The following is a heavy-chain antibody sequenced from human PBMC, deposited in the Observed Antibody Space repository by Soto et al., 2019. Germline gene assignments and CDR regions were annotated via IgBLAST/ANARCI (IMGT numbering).Heavy chain of an antibody. J-gene: IGHJ6*02. CDR1: GGSISSSSYY. V-gene: IGHV4-39*01. Sequence: PSETLSLTCTVSGGSISSSSYYWGWIRQPPGKGLEWIGSIYYSGSTYYNPSLKSRVTISVDTSKNQFSLKLSSVTAADTAVYYCARHAATTGYSSSWYFSHYYYYGMDVWGQGTTVTVSS. D-gene: IGHD6-13*01. CDR2: IYYSGST. CDR3: ARHAATTGYSSSWYFSHYYYYGMDV.